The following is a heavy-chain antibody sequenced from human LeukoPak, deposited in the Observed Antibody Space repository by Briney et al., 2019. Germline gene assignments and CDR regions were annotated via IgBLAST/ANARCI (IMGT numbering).Heavy chain of an antibody. CDR1: GFTVSSNS. V-gene: IGHV3-53*01. J-gene: IGHJ4*02. CDR2: IYSGST. D-gene: IGHD4/OR15-4a*01. CDR3: ARRAGAYSHPYDY. Sequence: GGSLRLSCTGSGFTVSSNSMSWVRQAPGKGLEWVSFIYSGSTHYSDSVKGRFTISRDNSKNTLYLQMNSLRAEDTAVYYCARRAGAYSHPYDYWGQGTLVTVSS.